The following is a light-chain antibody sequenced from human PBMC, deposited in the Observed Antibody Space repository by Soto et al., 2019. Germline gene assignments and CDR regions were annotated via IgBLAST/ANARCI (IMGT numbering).Light chain of an antibody. Sequence: QSALTQPASVSGSPGQSITLLCTGTSSDFAIYNSVSWYQQHPGKAPKLMIHDVTNRPSGVSGRFSGSRSGNTASLTISGLQAEDEADYFCSSFTNSNSYVYGPGTKLTVL. J-gene: IGLJ1*01. CDR2: DVT. V-gene: IGLV2-14*01. CDR1: SSDFAIYNS. CDR3: SSFTNSNSYV.